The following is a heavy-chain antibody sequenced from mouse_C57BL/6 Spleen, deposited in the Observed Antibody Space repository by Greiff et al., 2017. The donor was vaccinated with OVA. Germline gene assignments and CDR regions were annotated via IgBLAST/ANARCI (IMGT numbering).Heavy chain of an antibody. CDR1: GYAFSSSW. D-gene: IGHD1-1*01. Sequence: QVQLQQSGPELVKPGASVKISCKASGYAFSSSWMNWVKQRPGKGLEWIGRIYPGDGDTNYNGKFKGKATLTADKSSSTAYVQLSSLTSEDSAVYFCASYYGSSYGYWGQGTTLTVSS. CDR2: IYPGDGDT. CDR3: ASYYGSSYGY. V-gene: IGHV1-82*01. J-gene: IGHJ2*01.